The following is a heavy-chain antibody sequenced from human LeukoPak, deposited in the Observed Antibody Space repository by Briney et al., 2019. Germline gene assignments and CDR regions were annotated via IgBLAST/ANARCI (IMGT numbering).Heavy chain of an antibody. Sequence: PSETLSLTRALYGESLNGYYWSCSRQSPGKGLECIGGVILTGMIYHNPSLWSRVTISVETSKEQFSLNLNSVTAADTAVYYCARGRNGALALVRGVKRTSYFDFWDQGTQVTVSS. CDR1: GESLNGYY. D-gene: IGHD3-10*01. V-gene: IGHV4-34*01. CDR3: ARGRNGALALVRGVKRTSYFDF. J-gene: IGHJ4*02. CDR2: VILTGMI.